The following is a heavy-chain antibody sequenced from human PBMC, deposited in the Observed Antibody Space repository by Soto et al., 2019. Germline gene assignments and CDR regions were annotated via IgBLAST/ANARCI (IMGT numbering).Heavy chain of an antibody. Sequence: GGSLRLSCAASGFTFSSYGMHWVRQAPGKGLEWVAVIWYDGSNKYYADSVKGRFTISRDNSKNTLYLQMNSLRAEDTAVYYCARPGYCSGATCYSGGHTFDIWGQGTMVTVSS. CDR3: ARPGYCSGATCYSGGHTFDI. D-gene: IGHD2-15*01. CDR2: IWYDGSNK. V-gene: IGHV3-33*01. CDR1: GFTFSSYG. J-gene: IGHJ3*02.